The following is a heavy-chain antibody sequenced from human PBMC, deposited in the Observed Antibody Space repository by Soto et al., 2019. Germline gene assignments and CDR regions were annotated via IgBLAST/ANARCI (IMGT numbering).Heavy chain of an antibody. J-gene: IGHJ5*02. CDR2: ITPVFGTA. D-gene: IGHD3-22*01. CDR3: ARDTYYFHSRDYHWFDP. Sequence: QDQLVQSGAEVKKPGSSVKVSCKASGGSFSSYAIHWVRQAPGQGLEWMGEITPVFGTADYAQKFQGRIRITADTSGGVVSMELSSLKFDGTAVYLCARDTYYFHSRDYHWFDPWGQGTLVTVSS. CDR1: GGSFSSYA. V-gene: IGHV1-69*14.